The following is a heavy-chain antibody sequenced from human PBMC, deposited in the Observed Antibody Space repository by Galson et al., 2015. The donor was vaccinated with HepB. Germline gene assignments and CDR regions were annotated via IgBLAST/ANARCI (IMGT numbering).Heavy chain of an antibody. J-gene: IGHJ4*02. CDR3: ASADMVVTPFDY. Sequence: SLRLSCAASGFIFSSYAMHWVRQAPGKGLEWVAVISYDGNYIHYADSVKGRFTISRDNSKNRLYLQMSSLRAEDMAMYYCASADMVVTPFDYWGQGTLVTVSS. V-gene: IGHV3-30-3*01. CDR1: GFIFSSYA. D-gene: IGHD4-23*01. CDR2: ISYDGNYI.